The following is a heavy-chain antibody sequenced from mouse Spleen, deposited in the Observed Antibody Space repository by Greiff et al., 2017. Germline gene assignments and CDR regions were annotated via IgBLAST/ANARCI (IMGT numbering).Heavy chain of an antibody. CDR3: ARGLLYRYGFAY. D-gene: IGHD2-14*01. J-gene: IGHJ3*01. CDR1: GFNIKDTY. Sequence: EVQLQQSGAELVKPGASVKLSCTASGFNIKDTYMHWVKQRPEQGLEWIGRIDPANGNTKYDPKFQGKATITADTSSNTAYLQLSSLTSEDTAVYYCARGLLYRYGFAYWGQGTLVTVSA. V-gene: IGHV14-3*02. CDR2: IDPANGNT.